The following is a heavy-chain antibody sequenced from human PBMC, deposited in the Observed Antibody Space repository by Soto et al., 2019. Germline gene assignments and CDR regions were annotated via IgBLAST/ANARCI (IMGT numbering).Heavy chain of an antibody. CDR1: GGTFSSYA. D-gene: IGHD2-15*01. V-gene: IGHV1-69*06. J-gene: IGHJ4*02. CDR3: ARSLYCSGGSCYSRYFDY. Sequence: QVQLVQSGAEVKKPGSSVKVSCKASGGTFSSYAISWVRQAPGQGLEWIGGIIPIFGTANYAQKFQGRVTITADKSTSTAYMELSSLRSEDTAVYYCARSLYCSGGSCYSRYFDYWGQGTLVTVSS. CDR2: IIPIFGTA.